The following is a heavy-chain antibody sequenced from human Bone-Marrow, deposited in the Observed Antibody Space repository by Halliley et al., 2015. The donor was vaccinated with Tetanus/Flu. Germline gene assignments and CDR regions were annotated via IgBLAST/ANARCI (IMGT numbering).Heavy chain of an antibody. V-gene: IGHV4-61*08. CDR1: RGSVSSGGYH. CDR2: IHFTGTT. Sequence: TLSLTCSVSRGSVSSGGYHWSWIRPTPDRGLEWIGYIHFTGTTKYNPSLKSRVSISADMSKNQFSLNLRSATAAGTAVYYCAREGGAVAGRFDFWGQGTLVTVSP. J-gene: IGHJ4*02. D-gene: IGHD6-19*01. CDR3: AREGGAVAGRFDF.